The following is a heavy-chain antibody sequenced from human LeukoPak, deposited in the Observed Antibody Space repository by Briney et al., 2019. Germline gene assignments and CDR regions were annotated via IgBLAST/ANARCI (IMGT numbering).Heavy chain of an antibody. CDR3: ARDRAGTLDY. D-gene: IGHD6-19*01. Sequence: GYSLRLSCAASGFTVSTNYMSWVRQAPGKGLEWVSVFYSGGSTYYADSVKGRFTISRDNSKNTLYLQMNSLRAEDTAVYYCARDRAGTLDYWGQGTLVTVSS. V-gene: IGHV3-66*01. J-gene: IGHJ4*02. CDR1: GFTVSTNY. CDR2: FYSGGST.